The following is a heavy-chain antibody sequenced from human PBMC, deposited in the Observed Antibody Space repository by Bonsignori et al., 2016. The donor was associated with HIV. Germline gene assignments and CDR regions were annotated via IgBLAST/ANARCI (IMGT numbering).Heavy chain of an antibody. J-gene: IGHJ4*02. Sequence: WIRQPPGKGLEWVAVISYDGSNKYYADSVKGRFTISRDNSKNTLYLQMNSLRAEDTAVYYCARGGAVVAATPDYFDYWGQGTLVTVSS. V-gene: IGHV3-30-3*01. CDR2: ISYDGSNK. CDR3: ARGGAVVAATPDYFDY. D-gene: IGHD2-15*01.